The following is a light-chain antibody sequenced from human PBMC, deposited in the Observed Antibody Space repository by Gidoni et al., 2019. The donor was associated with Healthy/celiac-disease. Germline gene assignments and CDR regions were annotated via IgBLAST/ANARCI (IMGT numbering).Light chain of an antibody. CDR3: QQRSNWLT. CDR2: DAS. V-gene: IGKV3-11*01. CDR1: QSVSRD. Sequence: EIVLTQSPATLSLSPGERATLSCRASQSVSRDLAWYQQKPGQAPRLLIYDASNRATGIPARFSGSGSGTDFTLTISSLEPEDFAVYYGQQRSNWLTFGGGTKVEIK. J-gene: IGKJ4*01.